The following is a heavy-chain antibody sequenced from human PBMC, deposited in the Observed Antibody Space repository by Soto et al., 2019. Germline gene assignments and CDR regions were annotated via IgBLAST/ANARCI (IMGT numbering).Heavy chain of an antibody. V-gene: IGHV3-66*01. D-gene: IGHD2-15*01. J-gene: IGHJ6*04. Sequence: EVQLVESGGGLVQPGGSLRLSCAASGFTVSSKYMTWVRQAPGKGLEWVSLTQSGGTKYYADSVKGRFTISRDTTENTLHLQMDSLRVEDTDVYYCARDDVLCDGGRCYVIPLDGWGKGTKVTVSS. CDR2: TQSGGTK. CDR3: ARDDVLCDGGRCYVIPLDG. CDR1: GFTVSSKY.